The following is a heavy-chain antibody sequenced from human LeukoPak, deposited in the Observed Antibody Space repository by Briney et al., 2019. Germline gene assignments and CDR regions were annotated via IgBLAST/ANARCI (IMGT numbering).Heavy chain of an antibody. D-gene: IGHD5-18*01. CDR1: GGTFSSYA. V-gene: IGHV1-69*04. Sequence: SVKVCCKASGGTFSSYAISWVRQAPGQGLEWMGRIIPILGIANYAQKFQGRVTITADKSTSTAYMELSSLRSEDTAVYYCARVEGGYSYGLDYWGQGTLVTVSS. J-gene: IGHJ4*02. CDR3: ARVEGGYSYGLDY. CDR2: IIPILGIA.